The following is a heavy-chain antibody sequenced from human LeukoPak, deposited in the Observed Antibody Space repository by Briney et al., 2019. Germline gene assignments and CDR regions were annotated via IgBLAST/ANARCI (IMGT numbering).Heavy chain of an antibody. V-gene: IGHV1-2*06. Sequence: ASVKGSCKASGCSFTGYYMHWVRQAPGQGLEWMGRINPNSGGTNYAQKFQGRVTMTRDTSISTAYMELSSLRSDYTAVYYCARDLSMTMVVTRDALDIWGQGTMVTVSS. J-gene: IGHJ3*02. CDR1: GCSFTGYY. CDR2: INPNSGGT. D-gene: IGHD4-23*01. CDR3: ARDLSMTMVVTRDALDI.